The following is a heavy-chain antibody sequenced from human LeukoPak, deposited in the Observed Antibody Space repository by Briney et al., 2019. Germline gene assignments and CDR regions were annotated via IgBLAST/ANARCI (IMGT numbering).Heavy chain of an antibody. J-gene: IGHJ4*02. CDR3: ARDRGYSYENYFDY. D-gene: IGHD5-18*01. CDR2: INPNSGGT. Sequence: ASVKVSCKASGYTFTGYYIHWVRQAPGQGLEWMGWINPNSGGTNYAQKFQGRVTMTRDTSISTAYMELSRLRSDDTAVYYCARDRGYSYENYFDYWGQGTLVTVSS. CDR1: GYTFTGYY. V-gene: IGHV1-2*02.